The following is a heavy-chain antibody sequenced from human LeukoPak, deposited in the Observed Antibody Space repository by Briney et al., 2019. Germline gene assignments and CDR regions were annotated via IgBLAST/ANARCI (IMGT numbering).Heavy chain of an antibody. CDR2: ISSSGSTI. J-gene: IGHJ4*02. CDR3: ARVRSVVVAAGYFDY. V-gene: IGHV3-48*03. CDR1: GFTFSSYE. Sequence: GGSLGLSCAASGFTFSSYEMNWVRQAPGKGLEWVSYISSSGSTIYYADSVKGRFTISRDNAKNSLYLQMNSLRAEDTAVYYCARVRSVVVAAGYFDYWGQGTLVTVSS. D-gene: IGHD2-15*01.